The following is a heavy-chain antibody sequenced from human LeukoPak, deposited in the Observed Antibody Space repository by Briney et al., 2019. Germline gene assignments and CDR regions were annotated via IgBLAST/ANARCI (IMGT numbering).Heavy chain of an antibody. V-gene: IGHV1-18*04. CDR1: GYTFTGYY. D-gene: IGHD5-24*01. CDR3: AGPGRDGYSEYYYYYYMDV. J-gene: IGHJ6*03. CDR2: ISAYNGNT. Sequence: GASVKVSCKASGYTFTGYYMHWVRQAPGQGLEWMGWISAYNGNTNYAQKLQGRVTMTTDTSTSTAYMELRSLRSDDTAVYYCAGPGRDGYSEYYYYYYMDVWGKGTTVTVSS.